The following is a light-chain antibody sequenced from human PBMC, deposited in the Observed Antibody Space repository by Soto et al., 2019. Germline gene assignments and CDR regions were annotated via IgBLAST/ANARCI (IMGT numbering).Light chain of an antibody. Sequence: DIQMTQSPSTLSASVGDRVTISCRASQTISSWLAWYQQKPGKAPKLLIYEASYLESGVPSRFSGSGPGTEFTLTITSLQPDDFAIYYCQQHKTYPWTFGQGTKVEIK. CDR1: QTISSW. CDR2: EAS. J-gene: IGKJ1*01. V-gene: IGKV1-5*03. CDR3: QQHKTYPWT.